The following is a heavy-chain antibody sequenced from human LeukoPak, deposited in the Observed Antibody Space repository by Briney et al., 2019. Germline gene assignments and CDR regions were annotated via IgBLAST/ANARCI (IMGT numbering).Heavy chain of an antibody. V-gene: IGHV4-28*01. Sequence: SETLSLTCAVSGYSISSSNWWGWIRPPPGKGLEWIGYIYYSGSTYYNPSLKSRVTMSVDMSKNQISLKLNSVTAVDTAVYYCASKVDGHNWFDPWGQGTLVTVSS. CDR1: GYSISSSNW. CDR3: ASKVDGHNWFDP. CDR2: IYYSGST. D-gene: IGHD3-9*01. J-gene: IGHJ5*02.